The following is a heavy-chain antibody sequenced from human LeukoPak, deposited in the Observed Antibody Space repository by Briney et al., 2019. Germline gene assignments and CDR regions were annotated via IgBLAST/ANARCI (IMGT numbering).Heavy chain of an antibody. CDR2: IKQDGSEE. V-gene: IGHV3-7*05. CDR1: GFTFSSYW. D-gene: IGHD6-6*01. Sequence: GGSLRLSCAASGFTFSSYWMSWVRQAPGKGREWVANIKQDGSEEVYVDSVKGRFTISRDNAKNSLFLQMNTLRAEDTAVYYCARDPYSSTWSYGMDVWGQGTTVTVSS. CDR3: ARDPYSSTWSYGMDV. J-gene: IGHJ6*02.